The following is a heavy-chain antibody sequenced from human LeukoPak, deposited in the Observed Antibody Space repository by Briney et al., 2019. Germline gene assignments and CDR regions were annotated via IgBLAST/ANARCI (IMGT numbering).Heavy chain of an antibody. CDR3: ARDTGLDEYSSSSYYFDY. J-gene: IGHJ4*02. CDR2: MNPNSGNT. D-gene: IGHD6-6*01. V-gene: IGHV1-8*03. Sequence: ASVKVSCKSSGYTFTGYYMHWVRQAPGQGLEWMGWMNPNSGNTGYAQKFQGRVTITRNTSISTAYMELSSLRSEDTAVYYCARDTGLDEYSSSSYYFDYWGQGTLVTVSS. CDR1: GYTFTGYY.